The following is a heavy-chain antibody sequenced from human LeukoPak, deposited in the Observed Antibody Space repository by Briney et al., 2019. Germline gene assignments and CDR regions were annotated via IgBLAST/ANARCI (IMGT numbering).Heavy chain of an antibody. Sequence: GGSLRLSCVASEFTFSSYWMNWVRQAPGKGLEWVANIKHDGSEKYYVHSVKGRFTVSRDNAKNSLFLQINSLRAEDTAVYYCVRGYSTWDYWGQGTLVTVSS. D-gene: IGHD6-13*01. J-gene: IGHJ4*02. CDR2: IKHDGSEK. CDR3: VRGYSTWDY. CDR1: EFTFSSYW. V-gene: IGHV3-7*01.